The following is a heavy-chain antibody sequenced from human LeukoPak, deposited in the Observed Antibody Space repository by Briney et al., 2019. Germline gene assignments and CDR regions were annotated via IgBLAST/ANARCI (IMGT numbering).Heavy chain of an antibody. CDR3: ARDIVWRGKEASIAAYPPDY. J-gene: IGHJ4*02. Sequence: GASVKVPCKASGYTFTSYYMHWVRQAPGQGLEWMGIINPSGGSTSYAQKFQGRVTMTRDTSTSTVYMELSSLRSEDTAVYYCARDIVWRGKEASIAAYPPDYWGQGTLVTVSS. CDR2: INPSGGST. CDR1: GYTFTSYY. V-gene: IGHV1-46*01. D-gene: IGHD6-6*01.